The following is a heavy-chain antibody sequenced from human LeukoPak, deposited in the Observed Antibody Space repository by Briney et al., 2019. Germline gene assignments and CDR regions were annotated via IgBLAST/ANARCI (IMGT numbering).Heavy chain of an antibody. J-gene: IGHJ6*03. Sequence: GGSLRLSWAASGFTFSSYSMNWVRQAPGKGLEWVSSISSSSSYIYYADSVKGRFTISRDNAKNSLYLQMNSLRAEDTAVYYCARAARPGYYYYYMDVWGKGTTVTVSS. CDR3: ARAARPGYYYYYMDV. CDR2: ISSSSSYI. V-gene: IGHV3-21*01. D-gene: IGHD6-6*01. CDR1: GFTFSSYS.